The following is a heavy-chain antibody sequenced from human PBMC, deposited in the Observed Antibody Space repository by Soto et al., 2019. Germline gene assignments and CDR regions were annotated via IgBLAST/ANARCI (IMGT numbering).Heavy chain of an antibody. CDR1: GYTFVDYG. Sequence: QIHMVQSAAEVKEPGASVKFSCKTSGYTFVDYGIDWVRPAPGHEFRWMAWNGFYHTLTKYAPQFQDRVTIKSETSTRTVSMELRSLRSDDPATYYCVIHDGRISLDQWGPETRITVS. CDR2: NGFYHTLT. CDR3: VIHDGRISLDQ. V-gene: IGHV1-18*04. D-gene: IGHD1-26*01. J-gene: IGHJ4*02.